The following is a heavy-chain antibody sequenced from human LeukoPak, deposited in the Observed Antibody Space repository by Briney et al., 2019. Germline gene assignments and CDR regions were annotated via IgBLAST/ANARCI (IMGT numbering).Heavy chain of an antibody. CDR3: ARGSVRLDY. J-gene: IGHJ4*02. D-gene: IGHD4-17*01. CDR2: ISPSGCT. Sequence: SETLSLTRTVSGDSISSSDNYWSWIRQPAGKGLEWIGRISPSGCTIYNPPLKSRVTLTLDTSKHQFSLKLTSVTAADTAIYYCARGSVRLDYWGQGTLVTVSS. CDR1: GDSISSSDNY. V-gene: IGHV4-61*02.